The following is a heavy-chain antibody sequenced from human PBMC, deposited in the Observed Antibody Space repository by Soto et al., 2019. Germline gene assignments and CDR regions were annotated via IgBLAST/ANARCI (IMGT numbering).Heavy chain of an antibody. V-gene: IGHV1-69*13. CDR1: GGTFSSYA. J-gene: IGHJ6*02. D-gene: IGHD2-2*01. CDR3: ARASGPYCSSTSCYDEYGMDV. Sequence: SVKGSCKAAGGTFSSYAISWVRQATGQGLEWMGGIIPIFGTANYAQKFQGRVTITADESTSTAYMELSSLRSEDTAVYYCARASGPYCSSTSCYDEYGMDVWGQGTTVTVSS. CDR2: IIPIFGTA.